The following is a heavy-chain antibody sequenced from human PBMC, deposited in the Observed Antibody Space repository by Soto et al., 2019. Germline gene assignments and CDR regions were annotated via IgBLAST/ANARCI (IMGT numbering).Heavy chain of an antibody. CDR2: INSSGRA. D-gene: IGHD2-15*01. V-gene: IGHV4-30-4*01. CDR1: SDSITSSDSY. Sequence: QVQLQESGPGLVKPSQTLSLTCSVSSDSITSSDSYWSLIRQPPGKGLEWIGYINSSGRAYYKPSLKSRVSIPXXMXKNQFSRRLTSVTVADTAVYFCARCSPLGKDYGVDVWGQGTTVTVSS. CDR3: ARCSPLGKDYGVDV. J-gene: IGHJ6*02.